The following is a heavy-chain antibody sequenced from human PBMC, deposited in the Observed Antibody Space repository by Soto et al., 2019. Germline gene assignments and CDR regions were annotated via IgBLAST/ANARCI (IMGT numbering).Heavy chain of an antibody. CDR2: TSYDGSNN. Sequence: QVQLVESGGCVVQPGGSLRLSCAASGFTFRSDAMHWVRQAPSKGLEWVAVTSYDGSNNYYADSVRGRFTISRDNSKNMLYLQMDSLRVDDTALYYCAKDQGDDFSSGYFYGMDVWGQGTRVTVSS. D-gene: IGHD3-3*01. J-gene: IGHJ6*02. V-gene: IGHV3-30*18. CDR3: AKDQGDDFSSGYFYGMDV. CDR1: GFTFRSDA.